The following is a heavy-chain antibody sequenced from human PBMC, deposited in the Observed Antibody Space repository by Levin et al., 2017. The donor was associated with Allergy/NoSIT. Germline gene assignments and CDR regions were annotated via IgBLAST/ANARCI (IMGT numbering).Heavy chain of an antibody. V-gene: IGHV3-66*01. D-gene: IGHD6-13*01. CDR1: GIVNSNY. CDR3: ASSWSSGSDYYYGMDV. J-gene: IGHJ6*02. Sequence: PGGSLRLSCSVSGIVNSNYMSWVRQAPGKGLEWVSVLSGGVYTHYADSVKGRFTISSDSSRTTLYLQMNSLRAEDTALYYCASSWSSGSDYYYGMDVWGQGTTVTVSS. CDR2: LSGGVYT.